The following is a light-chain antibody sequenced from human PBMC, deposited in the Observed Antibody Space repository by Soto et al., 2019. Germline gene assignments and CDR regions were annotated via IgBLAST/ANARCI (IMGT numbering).Light chain of an antibody. V-gene: IGKV3-15*01. J-gene: IGKJ1*01. CDR3: QQYYSTPWT. Sequence: EIVMTQSPATVSVSPGERATLSCRASQSVSDKLAWYQQKPGQTPRLLIYDSSTRATGIPARFSGSGSGTDFTLTISSLQAEDVAVYYCQQYYSTPWTFGQGTKVDIK. CDR1: QSVSDK. CDR2: DSS.